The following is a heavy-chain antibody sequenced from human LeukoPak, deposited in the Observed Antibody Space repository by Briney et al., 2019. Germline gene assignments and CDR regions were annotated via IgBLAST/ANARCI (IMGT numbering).Heavy chain of an antibody. CDR2: IQYHGRDK. J-gene: IGHJ4*02. CDR3: AREGGRTVAGTFDN. D-gene: IGHD6-19*01. Sequence: GGSLRLSCAASGFTFRTSGMHWVRQAPGKGLEWVAFIQYHGRDKYYADSVKGRFTIPRDNSKNTLYMEVNSLRAEDTAVYYCAREGGRTVAGTFDNWGQGTLVTVSS. CDR1: GFTFRTSG. V-gene: IGHV3-30*02.